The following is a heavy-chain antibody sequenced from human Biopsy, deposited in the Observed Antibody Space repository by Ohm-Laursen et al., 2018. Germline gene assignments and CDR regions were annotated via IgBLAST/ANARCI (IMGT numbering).Heavy chain of an antibody. CDR2: IYTGDIT. CDR1: GFTINSNY. J-gene: IGHJ4*02. Sequence: SLRLSCAASGFTINSNYMNWARQAPGKGLEWVSVIYTGDITSYADSVKGRFTISRDTSKNALYPHMNSLRAEDRGVYYCVRGLADGVHLNWGQGTLVAVSS. V-gene: IGHV3-66*01. CDR3: VRGLADGVHLN. D-gene: IGHD4-17*01.